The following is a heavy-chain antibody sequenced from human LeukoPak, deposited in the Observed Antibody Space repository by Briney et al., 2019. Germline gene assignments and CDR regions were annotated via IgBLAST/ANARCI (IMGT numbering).Heavy chain of an antibody. CDR3: ARGPGPAGGNNGWYYFDY. D-gene: IGHD6-19*01. V-gene: IGHV3-30-3*01. CDR1: GFTFSSYW. J-gene: IGHJ4*02. CDR2: ISYDGTNI. Sequence: GGSLRLSCAASGFTFSSYWMHWVRQAPGKGLEWVSVISYDGTNIYYADSVKGRFTISRDNSKNTLFLQMNSLKPDDTSVYYCARGPGPAGGNNGWYYFDYWGQGTLVTVSS.